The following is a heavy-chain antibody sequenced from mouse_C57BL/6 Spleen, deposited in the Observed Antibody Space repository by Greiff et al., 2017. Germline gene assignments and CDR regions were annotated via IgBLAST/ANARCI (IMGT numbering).Heavy chain of an antibody. CDR2: ISSGGDYI. D-gene: IGHD3-1*01. V-gene: IGHV5-9-1*02. Sequence: EVQLVESGEGLVKPGGSLKLSCAASGFTFCSYAMSWVRQTPEKRLEWVAYISSGGDYIYYADTVKGRFTISRDNARNTLYLQMSSLKSEDTAMYYCTRDRGSGRMDYWGQGTSVTVSS. CDR3: TRDRGSGRMDY. J-gene: IGHJ4*01. CDR1: GFTFCSYA.